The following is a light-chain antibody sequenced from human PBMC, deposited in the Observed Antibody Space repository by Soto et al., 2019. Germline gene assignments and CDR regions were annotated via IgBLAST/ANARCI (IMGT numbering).Light chain of an antibody. CDR2: ETS. V-gene: IGKV1-39*01. J-gene: IGKJ2*01. CDR3: QQSFSPPYT. Sequence: IPMTQSPSSLSASVGDRVTITCRASQSLSSRLTWYQQKPGEAPKLLIYETSSLHSGVPSRFSGSGSETDFTLTINSLQPEDFETYYWQQSFSPPYTFGQGTKLEIK. CDR1: QSLSSR.